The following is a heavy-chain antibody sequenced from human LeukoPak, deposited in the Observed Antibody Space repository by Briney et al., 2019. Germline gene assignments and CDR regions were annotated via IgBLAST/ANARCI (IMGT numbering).Heavy chain of an antibody. CDR1: GGSFSDYY. J-gene: IGHJ4*02. CDR3: ASRKLGNDY. D-gene: IGHD7-27*01. Sequence: SETLSLTCAVYGGSFSDYYWSWIRQSPGKGLEWIGYIYYTGTTSYNPSLKSRVTISAETSKNQFSLNLISVTAADTAVYYCASRKLGNDYWGQGTLVTVSS. CDR2: IYYTGTT. V-gene: IGHV4-59*01.